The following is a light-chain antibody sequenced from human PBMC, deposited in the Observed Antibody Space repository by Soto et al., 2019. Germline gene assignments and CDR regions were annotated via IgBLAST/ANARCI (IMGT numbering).Light chain of an antibody. V-gene: IGKV1-8*01. CDR2: AAS. CDR1: QGISSY. CDR3: QQYYSYPLT. J-gene: IGKJ1*01. Sequence: AIRMTQSPSSLSASTGDRVTITCRASQGISSYLSWYQHKPGKAPKLLIYAASTLQSGVPSRFSGSGSGTDFTLTIRCLQSEDFATYYCQQYYSYPLTFGQGTKVEIK.